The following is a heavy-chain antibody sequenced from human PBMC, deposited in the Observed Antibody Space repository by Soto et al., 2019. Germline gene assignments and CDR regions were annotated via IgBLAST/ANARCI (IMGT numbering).Heavy chain of an antibody. CDR1: GGSFSGYY. Sequence: QVQLQQWGAGLLKPSETLSLTCAVYGGSFSGYYWSWIRQPPGKGLEWIGEINHSGSTNYNPSLKSRVTISVDTSKNQFSLRLSSVTAADTAVYYCARGLIDSSGGYYCDSWGQGTLGTVSS. CDR2: INHSGST. V-gene: IGHV4-34*01. CDR3: ARGLIDSSGGYYCDS. J-gene: IGHJ4*02. D-gene: IGHD6-19*01.